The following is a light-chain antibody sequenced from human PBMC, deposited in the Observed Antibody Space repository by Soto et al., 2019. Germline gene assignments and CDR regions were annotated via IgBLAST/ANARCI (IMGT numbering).Light chain of an antibody. CDR1: QSVSSNY. V-gene: IGKV3-20*01. CDR3: QQYGSSTWT. CDR2: GAS. Sequence: EIVLTQSPGTLSLSPRERATLSCRASQSVSSNYLAWYQQKPGQAPRLLIYGASSRATGIPDRFSGSGSGTDFTLTISRLEPEDFAVYYCQQYGSSTWTFGQGTKVDIK. J-gene: IGKJ1*01.